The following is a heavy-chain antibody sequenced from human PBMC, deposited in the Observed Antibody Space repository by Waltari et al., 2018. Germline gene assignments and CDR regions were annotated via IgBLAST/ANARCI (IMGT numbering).Heavy chain of an antibody. D-gene: IGHD6-19*01. V-gene: IGHV3-21*01. CDR2: ISSSSSYI. CDR1: GFTFSSYS. Sequence: EVQLVESGGGLVKPGGSLRLSCAASGFTFSSYSMNWVRQAPGKGLEWVSSISSSSSYIYYADSVKGRFTISRDNAKNSLYLQMNSLRAEDTAVYYCAREPVAAPYYFDYWGQGTLVTVSS. J-gene: IGHJ4*02. CDR3: AREPVAAPYYFDY.